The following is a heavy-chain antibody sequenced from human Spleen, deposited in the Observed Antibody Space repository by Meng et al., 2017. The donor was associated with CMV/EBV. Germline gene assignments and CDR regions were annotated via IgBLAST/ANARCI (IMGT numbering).Heavy chain of an antibody. CDR3: ARDVGGLRSRYWFDP. V-gene: IGHV3-11*01. CDR1: GFTFSDYY. J-gene: IGHJ5*02. Sequence: GSLRLSCAASGFTFSDYYMSWIRQAPGKGLEWVSYITSSGYTTYYADSVKGRFIISRDNAKNSLYLQMNSLRAEDTAVYYCARDVGGLRSRYWFDPWGQGTLVTVSS. CDR2: ITSSGYTT. D-gene: IGHD4-17*01.